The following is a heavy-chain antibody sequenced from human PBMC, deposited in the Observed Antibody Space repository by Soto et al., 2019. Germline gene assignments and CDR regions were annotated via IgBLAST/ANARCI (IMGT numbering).Heavy chain of an antibody. CDR1: GFTFSDYY. Sequence: QVPLVESGGDLVKPGGSLRLSCAASGFTFSDYYMSWIRQAPGKGLEWVSSITSSGSTTYYTDSVKGRFTISRDNAKNSLYLQMNSLRAEDTAVYYCARVRYSYGPYYFDYWGQGTLVSVSS. J-gene: IGHJ4*02. D-gene: IGHD5-18*01. CDR3: ARVRYSYGPYYFDY. V-gene: IGHV3-11*01. CDR2: ITSSGSTT.